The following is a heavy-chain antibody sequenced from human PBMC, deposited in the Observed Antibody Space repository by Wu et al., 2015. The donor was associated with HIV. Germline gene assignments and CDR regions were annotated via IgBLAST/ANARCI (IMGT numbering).Heavy chain of an antibody. J-gene: IGHJ3*02. D-gene: IGHD2-15*01. CDR2: ISAYNGNT. V-gene: IGHV1-18*01. CDR1: GYTFTSYG. Sequence: QVQLVQSGAEVKKPGASVKVSCKASGYTFTSYGISWVRQAPGQGLEWMGWISAYNGNTNYAQKLQGRVTMTTDTSTSTAYMELRSLRSDDTAVYYCARVPDIVVVVAATPRPSFDIWGQGTMVTVSS. CDR3: ARVPDIVVVVAATPRPSFDI.